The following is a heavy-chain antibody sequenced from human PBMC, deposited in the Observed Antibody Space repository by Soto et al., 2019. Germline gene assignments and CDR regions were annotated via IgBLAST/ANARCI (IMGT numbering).Heavy chain of an antibody. CDR1: GFTFSSYA. Sequence: HPGGSLRLSCAASGFTFSSYAMSWVRQAPGKGLEWVSAISGSGGSTYYADSVKGRFTISRDNSKNTLYLQMNSLRAEDTAVYYCAKDKFPMIVVVNLYDYWGQGTLVTVSS. V-gene: IGHV3-23*01. CDR2: ISGSGGST. J-gene: IGHJ4*02. CDR3: AKDKFPMIVVVNLYDY. D-gene: IGHD3-22*01.